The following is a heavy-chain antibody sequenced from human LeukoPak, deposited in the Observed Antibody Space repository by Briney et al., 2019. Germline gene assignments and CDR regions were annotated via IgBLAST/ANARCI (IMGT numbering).Heavy chain of an antibody. CDR3: ARDLGPASGFDY. CDR1: GDSISSYY. CDR2: IYYSGST. J-gene: IGHJ4*02. Sequence: PSETLSLTCTVSGDSISSYYWGWIRQPPGKGLEWIGSIYYSGSTYYNPSLKSRVTISVDTSKNQFSLKLSSVTAADTAVYYCARDLGPASGFDYWGQGTLVTVSS. D-gene: IGHD2-2*01. V-gene: IGHV4-39*07.